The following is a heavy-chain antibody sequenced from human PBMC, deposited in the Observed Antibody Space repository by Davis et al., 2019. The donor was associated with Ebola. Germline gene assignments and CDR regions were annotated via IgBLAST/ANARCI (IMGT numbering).Heavy chain of an antibody. V-gene: IGHV4-59*08. Sequence: MPGGSLRLSCTVSGGSISGYYWSWIRQPPGKGLEWIGYIYYSGSTNYNPSLKSRVTISVDTSKNQFSLKLNSVTAADTAVYYCARGRGSGGSSNNWFDPWGQGTLVIVSS. D-gene: IGHD2-15*01. J-gene: IGHJ5*02. CDR3: ARGRGSGGSSNNWFDP. CDR1: GGSISGYY. CDR2: IYYSGST.